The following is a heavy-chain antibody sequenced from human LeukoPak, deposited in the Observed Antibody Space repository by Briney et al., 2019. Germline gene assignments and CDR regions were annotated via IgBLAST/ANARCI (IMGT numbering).Heavy chain of an antibody. CDR1: GFTFGDYA. Sequence: QSGGSLRLSCTASGFTFGDYAMSWVRQAPGKGLVWVSRINGDGSSTSYADSVKGRFTISRDNAKNTVYLQMNSLRGEDTAVYYCAKMDFGWGQGTLVTVSS. V-gene: IGHV3-74*01. CDR3: AKMDFG. J-gene: IGHJ4*02. D-gene: IGHD3-16*01. CDR2: INGDGSST.